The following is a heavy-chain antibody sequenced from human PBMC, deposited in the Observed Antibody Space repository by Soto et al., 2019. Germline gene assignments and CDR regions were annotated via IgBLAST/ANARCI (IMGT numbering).Heavy chain of an antibody. CDR3: ALGVGATGYALDV. V-gene: IGHV3-11*06. CDR1: GFTFSDYY. CDR2: ISSSSSYT. J-gene: IGHJ6*02. Sequence: VQLVESGGGLVKPGGSLRLSCAASGFTFSDYYMSWIRQAPGKGLEWVSYISSSSSYTNYADSVKGRFTISRDNAKNSLYLQMNSLRAEDTAVYYCALGVGATGYALDVWGQGTTVTVSS. D-gene: IGHD1-26*01.